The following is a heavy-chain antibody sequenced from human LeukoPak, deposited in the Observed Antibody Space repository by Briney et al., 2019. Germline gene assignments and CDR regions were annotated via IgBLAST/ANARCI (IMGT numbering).Heavy chain of an antibody. D-gene: IGHD1-26*01. CDR3: AKVMGATPLDAFDI. Sequence: PGGSLRLSCAASGFTFSTYSMNWVRQAPGKGLEWVSAISGSGGSTYYADSVKGRFTISRDNSKNTLYLQMNSLRAEDTAVYYCAKVMGATPLDAFDIWGQGTMVTVSS. J-gene: IGHJ3*02. CDR1: GFTFSTYS. V-gene: IGHV3-23*01. CDR2: ISGSGGST.